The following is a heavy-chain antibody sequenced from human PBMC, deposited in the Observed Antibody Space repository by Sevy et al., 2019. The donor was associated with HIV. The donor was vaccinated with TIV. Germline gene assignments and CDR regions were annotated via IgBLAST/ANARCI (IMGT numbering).Heavy chain of an antibody. Sequence: SETLSLTCTVSGGSISGGSFYWTWVRQPAGRGLEWIGRVHAIGSTNYNPSLKSRVTISVDTSKNQFSLKLSSVTAADTDVYYCARDMFDKRTCCSTGTGLCAFDFWGQGTMVTVSS. CDR3: ARDMFDKRTCCSTGTGLCAFDF. D-gene: IGHD2-15*01. V-gene: IGHV4-61*02. J-gene: IGHJ3*01. CDR1: GGSISGGSFY. CDR2: VHAIGST.